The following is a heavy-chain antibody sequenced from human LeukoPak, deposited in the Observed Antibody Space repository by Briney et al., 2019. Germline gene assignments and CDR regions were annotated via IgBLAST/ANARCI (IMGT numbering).Heavy chain of an antibody. J-gene: IGHJ4*02. Sequence: GASLRLSCAASGFTFSSYAMSWVRQAPGKGLGWVSAISGSGGSTYYADSVKGRFTISRDNSKNTLYLQMNSLRAEDTAVYYCAKERLPTRDYFDYWGQGTLVTVSS. CDR3: AKERLPTRDYFDY. CDR2: ISGSGGST. V-gene: IGHV3-23*01. D-gene: IGHD5-12*01. CDR1: GFTFSSYA.